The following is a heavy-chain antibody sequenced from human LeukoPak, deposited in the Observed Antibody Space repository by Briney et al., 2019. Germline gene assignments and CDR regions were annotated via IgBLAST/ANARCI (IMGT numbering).Heavy chain of an antibody. CDR3: AREWGLESSGYYYAY. V-gene: IGHV1-69*13. CDR2: ITPMFGTA. J-gene: IGHJ4*02. CDR1: GGTFSRFT. D-gene: IGHD3-22*01. Sequence: SVKVSCKASGGTFSRFTISWVRQAPGQGFEWMGGITPMFGTANFAQKFQGRVSITADESTSTAFMELSSLRSEDTAVYYCAREWGLESSGYYYAYWGQGTLVTVSS.